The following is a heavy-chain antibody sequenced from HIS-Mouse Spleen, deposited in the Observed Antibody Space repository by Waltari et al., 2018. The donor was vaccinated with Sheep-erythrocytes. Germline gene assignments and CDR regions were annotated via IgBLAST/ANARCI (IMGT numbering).Heavy chain of an antibody. D-gene: IGHD3-22*01. Sequence: QLQLQESGPGLVKPSETLSLTCTVSGGSISSSSYYWGWIRQPPGKGLEWIGSIYYSGSTSYTPARKSRVTISVDTSKNQCSLKLSSVTAADTAVYYCARLYYYDSSGYYFDYWGQGTLVTVSS. CDR1: GGSISSSSYY. CDR3: ARLYYYDSSGYYFDY. CDR2: IYYSGST. J-gene: IGHJ4*02. V-gene: IGHV4-39*01.